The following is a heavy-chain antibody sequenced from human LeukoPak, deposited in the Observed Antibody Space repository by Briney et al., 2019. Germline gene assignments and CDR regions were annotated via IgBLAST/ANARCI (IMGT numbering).Heavy chain of an antibody. V-gene: IGHV4-59*12. CDR3: ARLPRYGGYDHFDY. CDR2: IYYRGTT. D-gene: IGHD5-12*01. Sequence: SETLSLTRTVSGDSIDSYYWSWVRQPPGKGLEWLGYIYYRGTTSYNPFLKSRVTISVDTSKNQFSLKLNSVTAADTAVYYCARLPRYGGYDHFDYWGQGILVIVSS. CDR1: GDSIDSYY. J-gene: IGHJ4*02.